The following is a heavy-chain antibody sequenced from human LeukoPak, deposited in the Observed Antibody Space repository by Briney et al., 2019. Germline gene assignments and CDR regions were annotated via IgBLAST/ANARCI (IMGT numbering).Heavy chain of an antibody. Sequence: PSETLSLTCTVSGYSISSGYYWGWIRQPPGKGLGWIGSIYYSGSTYYNPSLKSRVTISVDTSKNQFSLKLSSVTAADTAVYYCARPTRLFGVVIIDAFDIWGQGTMVTVSS. CDR3: ARPTRLFGVVIIDAFDI. CDR1: GYSISSGYY. D-gene: IGHD3-3*01. V-gene: IGHV4-38-2*02. J-gene: IGHJ3*02. CDR2: IYYSGST.